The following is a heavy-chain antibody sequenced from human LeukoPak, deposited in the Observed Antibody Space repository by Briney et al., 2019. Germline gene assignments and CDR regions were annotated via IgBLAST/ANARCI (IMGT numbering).Heavy chain of an antibody. J-gene: IGHJ4*02. V-gene: IGHV5-51*01. CDR2: IYPGDSDT. CDR3: ARHSPSMVRGVTIDY. Sequence: GESLKISCKASGYSFTSYWIGWVRQMPGKGLEWMGIIYPGDSDTRYSPSFQGQVTISADKSISTAYLQWSSLKASDTAMYYCARHSPSMVRGVTIDYWGQGTLVTVSS. CDR1: GYSFTSYW. D-gene: IGHD3-10*01.